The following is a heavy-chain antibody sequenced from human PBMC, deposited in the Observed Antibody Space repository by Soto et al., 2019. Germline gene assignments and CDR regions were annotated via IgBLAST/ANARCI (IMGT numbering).Heavy chain of an antibody. Sequence: PWGSLRLSCAASGFTFRNNVLSWVRQAPGKALDWVSGITGSGRDTYYADSVKGRFTISRDNSKNMVFLQMNSLRAEDTALYYCAKNGLDNSPSAIDSWGPGTPVTVSS. V-gene: IGHV3-23*01. CDR3: AKNGLDNSPSAIDS. CDR2: ITGSGRDT. J-gene: IGHJ4*02. CDR1: GFTFRNNV. D-gene: IGHD2-8*01.